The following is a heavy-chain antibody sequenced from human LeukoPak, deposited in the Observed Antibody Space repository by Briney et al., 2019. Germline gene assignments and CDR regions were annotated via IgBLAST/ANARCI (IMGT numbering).Heavy chain of an antibody. V-gene: IGHV4-31*03. CDR3: ARDKATVLDY. Sequence: PSETLSLTCTVSGGSISSGGYYWSWIRQHPGKGLEWIGYIYYSGSIYYNPSLKSRVTISVDTSKNQFSLKLSSVTAADTAVYYCARDKATVLDYWGQGTLVTVSS. J-gene: IGHJ4*02. CDR1: GGSISSGGYY. CDR2: IYYSGSI. D-gene: IGHD4-11*01.